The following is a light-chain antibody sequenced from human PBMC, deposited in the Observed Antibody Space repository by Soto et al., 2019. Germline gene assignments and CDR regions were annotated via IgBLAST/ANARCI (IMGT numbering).Light chain of an antibody. Sequence: IVLTQPPGTLSLSPGERATLSCRASQSVSSSYLAWYQQKPGQAPRLLIYGASSRATGIPARFSGSGSGTEFTLTITSLQSEDFAVYYCQQYNNWPPWTFGQGTKVDIK. CDR1: QSVSSSY. CDR2: GAS. CDR3: QQYNNWPPWT. V-gene: IGKV3D-15*01. J-gene: IGKJ1*01.